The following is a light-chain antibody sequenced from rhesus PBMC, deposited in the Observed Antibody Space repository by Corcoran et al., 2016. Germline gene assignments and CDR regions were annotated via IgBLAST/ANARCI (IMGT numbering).Light chain of an antibody. V-gene: IGKV1S12*01. CDR3: QHYYDNPFT. Sequence: DIQMTQSPSALSASVGDRVTISCRASQNIYSNLAWYQQKPGKAPKLLLYATSSLQTGIPSRFSGSGSGTDFTLTLSSRKPEDSAAYYCQHYYDNPFTFGPGTKLDIK. CDR2: ATS. J-gene: IGKJ3*01. CDR1: QNIYSN.